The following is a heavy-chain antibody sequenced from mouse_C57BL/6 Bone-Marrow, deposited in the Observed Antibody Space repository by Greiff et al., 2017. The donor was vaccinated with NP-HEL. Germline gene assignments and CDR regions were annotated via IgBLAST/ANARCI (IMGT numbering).Heavy chain of an antibody. V-gene: IGHV1-19*01. D-gene: IGHD1-1*01. CDR2: INPYNGGT. CDR3: VRSITTVVATDY. J-gene: IGHJ4*01. CDR1: GYTFTDYY. Sequence: EVQLQQSGPVLVKPGASVKMSCKASGYTFTDYYMNWVKQSHGKSLEWIGVINPYNGGTSYNQKFKGKATLTVDKSSRTAYMELNSLTSEDSAVYYCVRSITTVVATDYWGQGTSVTVSS.